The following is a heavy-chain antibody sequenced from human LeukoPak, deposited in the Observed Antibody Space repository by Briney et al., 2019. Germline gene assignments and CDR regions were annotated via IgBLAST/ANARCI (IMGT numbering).Heavy chain of an antibody. J-gene: IGHJ4*02. D-gene: IGHD3-10*01. CDR1: GYSFTSYW. Sequence: GKSLKISCKGSGYSFTSYWIGWVRQMPGKGLEWMGIIYPGDSDTRYSPSFQGQVTISADKSISTAYLQWSSLKASDTAMYYCALSAPDYGSGSQPVYYFDYWGQGTLVTVSS. CDR3: ALSAPDYGSGSQPVYYFDY. CDR2: IYPGDSDT. V-gene: IGHV5-51*01.